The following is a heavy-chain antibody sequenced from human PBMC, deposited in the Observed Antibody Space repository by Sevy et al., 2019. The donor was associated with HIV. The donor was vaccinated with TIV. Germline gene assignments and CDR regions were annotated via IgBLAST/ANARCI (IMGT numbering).Heavy chain of an antibody. J-gene: IGHJ4*02. V-gene: IGHV3-15*07. CDR3: ATDFVWQWDLLGARFFDS. CDR1: GFTFTNAW. CDR2: IKSETYSGTT. Sequence: GGSLRLSCAASGFTFTNAWMNWVRQVPGKGLEWVGRIKSETYSGTTDYAAPVKGRFTISRDDSDNSVYLQMNSLKTEGPAVYYGATDFVWQWDLLGARFFDSWGQGTLVTVSS. D-gene: IGHD1-26*01.